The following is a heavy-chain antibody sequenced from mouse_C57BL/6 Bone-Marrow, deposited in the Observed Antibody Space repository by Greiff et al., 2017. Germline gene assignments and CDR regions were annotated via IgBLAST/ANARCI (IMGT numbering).Heavy chain of an antibody. D-gene: IGHD1-1*01. V-gene: IGHV1-7*01. CDR2: INPSSGYT. CDR3: ARLLPPFAY. CDR1: GYTFTSYW. J-gene: IGHJ3*01. Sequence: VKLQESGAELAKPGASVKLSCKASGYTFTSYWMHWVKQRPGQGLEWIGYINPSSGYTKYNQKFKDKVTLTADKSSSTAYMQLSSLTYEDSAVYYCARLLPPFAYWGQGTLVTVSA.